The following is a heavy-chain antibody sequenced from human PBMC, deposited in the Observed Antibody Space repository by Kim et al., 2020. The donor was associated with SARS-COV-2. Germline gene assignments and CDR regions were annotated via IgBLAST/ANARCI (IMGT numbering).Heavy chain of an antibody. J-gene: IGHJ4*02. CDR2: INPNSGGT. V-gene: IGHV1-2*06. CDR1: GYTFTGYY. D-gene: IGHD2-2*01. Sequence: ASVKVSCKASGYTFTGYYMHWVRQAPGQGLEWMGRINPNSGGTNYAQKFQGRVTMTRDTSISTAYMELSRLRSDDTAVYYCARGYCSSTSCFVDYWGQGTLVTVSS. CDR3: ARGYCSSTSCFVDY.